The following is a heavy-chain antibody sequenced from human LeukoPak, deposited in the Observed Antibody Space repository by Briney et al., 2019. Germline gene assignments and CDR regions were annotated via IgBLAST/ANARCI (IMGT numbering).Heavy chain of an antibody. J-gene: IGHJ3*02. Sequence: SETLSLTCAVYGGSFSGYYWSWIRQPPGKGLEWIGEINHSGSTNYNPSLKSRVTISVDTSKNQFSLKLSSVTAADTAVYYCARVALSYGDYGAFDIWGQGTMVTVSS. CDR1: GGSFSGYY. CDR3: ARVALSYGDYGAFDI. V-gene: IGHV4-34*09. D-gene: IGHD4-17*01. CDR2: INHSGST.